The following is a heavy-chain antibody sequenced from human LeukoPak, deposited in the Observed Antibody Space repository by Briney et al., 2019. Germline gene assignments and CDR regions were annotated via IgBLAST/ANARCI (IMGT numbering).Heavy chain of an antibody. V-gene: IGHV3-11*04. CDR1: GFTFSDYY. D-gene: IGHD2-8*01. CDR2: ISSSGSTI. CDR3: ARYAEVYYYVDV. Sequence: GGSLRLSCAASGFTFSDYYMSWIRQAPGKGLEWVSYISSSGSTIYYADSVKGRFTISRDNAKNSLYLQMNSLRAEDTAVYFCARYAEVYYYVDVWGTGTTVTVSS. J-gene: IGHJ6*03.